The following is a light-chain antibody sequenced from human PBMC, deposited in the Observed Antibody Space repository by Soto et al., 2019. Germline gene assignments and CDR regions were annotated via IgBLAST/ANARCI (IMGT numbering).Light chain of an antibody. Sequence: QIVLTHRASVSWSSGQSVTISCTGTSSDVGAYNFVSWYQQHPGKAPKLMISTVNSRPSGVSNRFTGSKSGNTASLTISGLQAKDEADYYCISYTTSGTLWVFGGGTQLTVL. CDR1: SSDVGAYNF. V-gene: IGLV2-14*01. CDR2: TVN. J-gene: IGLJ3*02. CDR3: ISYTTSGTLWV.